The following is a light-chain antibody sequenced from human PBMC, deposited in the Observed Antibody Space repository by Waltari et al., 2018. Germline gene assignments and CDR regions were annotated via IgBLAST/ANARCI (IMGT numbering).Light chain of an antibody. CDR2: GGS. CDR1: QDIQTY. Sequence: IRLTQSPSSLSACVGDRVTITCRASQDIQTYVAWYQQKPGKAPKLLIYGGSVLHPGVPSRFSGSGFRTDFSLTISSLQPDDFATYYCQQLHSSPVTFGGGTKV. CDR3: QQLHSSPVT. J-gene: IGKJ4*01. V-gene: IGKV1-9*01.